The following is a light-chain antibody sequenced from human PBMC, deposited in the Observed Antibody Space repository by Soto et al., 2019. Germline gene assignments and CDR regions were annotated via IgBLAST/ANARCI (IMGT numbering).Light chain of an antibody. CDR3: QQFSSYPPT. V-gene: IGKV3-20*01. J-gene: IGKJ4*01. Sequence: EIVLTQSPGTLSLSPGERATLSCRTSQSVSSSHLAWYQQKPGQAPRLLIYGASSRATGIPDRFSGSGSGTDFTLTISRLEPEDFAVYYCQQFSSYPPTFGGGTKVDIK. CDR1: QSVSSSH. CDR2: GAS.